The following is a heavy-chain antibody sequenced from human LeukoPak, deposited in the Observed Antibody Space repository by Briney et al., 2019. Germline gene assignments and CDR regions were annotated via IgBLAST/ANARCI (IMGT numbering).Heavy chain of an antibody. V-gene: IGHV3-21*01. CDR3: ARIGSYYDSSGYYQDTDFDY. Sequence: PGGSLRLSCAASGFTFSSYSMNWVRQAPGKGLEWVSSISSSSSYIYYADSVKGRFTISRDNAKNSLYLQMNSLRAEDTAVYYCARIGSYYDSSGYYQDTDFDYWGQGTLVTVSS. D-gene: IGHD3-22*01. CDR2: ISSSSSYI. J-gene: IGHJ4*02. CDR1: GFTFSSYS.